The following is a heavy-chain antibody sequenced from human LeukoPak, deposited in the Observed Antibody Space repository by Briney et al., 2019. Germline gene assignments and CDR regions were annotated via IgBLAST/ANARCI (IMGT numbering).Heavy chain of an antibody. CDR1: GGSISSYY. CDR2: IYYSGTT. Sequence: SETLSLTCTVSGGSISSYYWTWIRQPPGKGLEWIGYIYYSGTTNYNPSLNSRVTISIDTSKNHFSLKLSSVTAADTAVYYCASGRPLGFDYWGQGTLVTVSS. CDR3: ASGRPLGFDY. J-gene: IGHJ4*02. D-gene: IGHD1-26*01. V-gene: IGHV4-59*01.